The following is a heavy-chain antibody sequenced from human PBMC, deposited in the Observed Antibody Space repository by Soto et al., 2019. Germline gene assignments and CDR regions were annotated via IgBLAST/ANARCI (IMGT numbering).Heavy chain of an antibody. J-gene: IGHJ4*02. D-gene: IGHD3-10*01. Sequence: QVQLVQSGAEVKKPGASVKVSCKASGYTFTNEYMHWVRQDPGQGLEWMGIINPSTGTTSYAQKFQGRVTMTRDTSTSTVHMELSSLRSDDTAVYYCARASWDRVRGVKEFDDRGQGTLVTVSS. CDR2: INPSTGTT. V-gene: IGHV1-46*01. CDR1: GYTFTNEY. CDR3: ARASWDRVRGVKEFDD.